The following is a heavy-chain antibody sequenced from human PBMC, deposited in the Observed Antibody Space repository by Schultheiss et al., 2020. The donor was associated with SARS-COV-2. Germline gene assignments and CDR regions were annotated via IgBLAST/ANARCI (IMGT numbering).Heavy chain of an antibody. CDR2: ISWNSGSI. J-gene: IGHJ6*02. CDR1: GFTFDDYA. Sequence: GGSLRLSCAASGFTFDDYAMHWVRQAPGKGLEWVSGISWNSGSIGYADSVKGRFTISRDNAKNSLYLQMNSLRAEDTAVYYCARDGDLRLYYYYYGMDVWGQGTTVTVSS. V-gene: IGHV3-9*01. D-gene: IGHD3-10*01. CDR3: ARDGDLRLYYYYYGMDV.